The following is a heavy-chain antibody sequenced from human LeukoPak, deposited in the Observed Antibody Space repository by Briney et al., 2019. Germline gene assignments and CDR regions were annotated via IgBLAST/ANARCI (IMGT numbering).Heavy chain of an antibody. V-gene: IGHV3-30*03. Sequence: KGLELVSVISYDVSNKYYADSVKGRFTISRDNSKNTLYLQMNSLRAEDTAVYYCASAPSVQFDYWGQGTLVTVSS. CDR2: ISYDVSNK. J-gene: IGHJ4*02. CDR3: ASAPSVQFDY.